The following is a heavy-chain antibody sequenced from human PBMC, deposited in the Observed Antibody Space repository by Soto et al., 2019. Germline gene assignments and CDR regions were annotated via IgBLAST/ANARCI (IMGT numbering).Heavy chain of an antibody. V-gene: IGHV1-18*01. CDR2: ISAYNGNT. CDR1: GYTFTSYG. J-gene: IGHJ1*01. Sequence: QVQLVQSGAEVKKPGASVKVSCKASGYTFTSYGISWVRQAPGQGLEWMGWISAYNGNTNYAQQLQGRVTMTTDTATSTAYIELRSLRSDDTAVYYCAREEDGSGPVGSWGQGTLVTVSS. CDR3: AREEDGSGPVGS. D-gene: IGHD6-19*01.